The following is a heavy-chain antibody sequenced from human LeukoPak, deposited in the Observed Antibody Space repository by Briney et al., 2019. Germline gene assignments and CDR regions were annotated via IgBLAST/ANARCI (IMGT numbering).Heavy chain of an antibody. V-gene: IGHV1-18*01. CDR2: ISAYNGNT. J-gene: IGHJ6*03. CDR1: GYTFTSYG. CDR3: GVVATSYYYYYMDV. D-gene: IGHD5-12*01. Sequence: GASVKVSCKASGYTFTSYGISWVRQAPGQGLEWMGWISAYNGNTNYAQKLQGRVTITADESTSTAYMELSSLRSEDTAVYYCGVVATSYYYYYMDVWGKGTTVTVSS.